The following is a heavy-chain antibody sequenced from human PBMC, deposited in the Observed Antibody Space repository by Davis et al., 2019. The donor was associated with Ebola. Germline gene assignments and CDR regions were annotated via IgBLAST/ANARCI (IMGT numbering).Heavy chain of an antibody. CDR3: ARVAYGDSWRWFDP. V-gene: IGHV3-7*01. CDR1: GFTFTEFW. Sequence: PGGSLRLSCAASGFTFTEFWMSWVRQAPGKGLEWVANINQDGGLKYYVNSVRDRFTISRDNAKNTLHLQMNSLRAEDTAVYYCARVAYGDSWRWFDPWGQGTLVTVSS. J-gene: IGHJ5*02. D-gene: IGHD4-17*01. CDR2: INQDGGLK.